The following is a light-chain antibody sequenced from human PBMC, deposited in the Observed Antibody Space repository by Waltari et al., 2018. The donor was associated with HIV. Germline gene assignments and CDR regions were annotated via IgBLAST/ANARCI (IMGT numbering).Light chain of an antibody. CDR2: ADD. CDR1: SSNIGAGYD. V-gene: IGLV1-40*01. Sequence: QSVLTQPPSVSGAPGQRVTISCTGSSSNIGAGYDVHWFQQLPGTAPKLLIYADDNRPAGVPDRFSGSESGTSASLAITGLQAEDEADYYCQSYDSSLSGSFVFGTGTKVTVL. J-gene: IGLJ1*01. CDR3: QSYDSSLSGSFV.